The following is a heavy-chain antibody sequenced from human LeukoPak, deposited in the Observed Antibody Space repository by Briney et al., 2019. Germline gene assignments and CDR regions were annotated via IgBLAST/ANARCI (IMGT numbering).Heavy chain of an antibody. CDR3: ARDSGFRVGYSFDY. J-gene: IGHJ4*02. V-gene: IGHV3-7*01. CDR2: IKQDGSEK. Sequence: GGSLRLSCAASGFTFSTYSMNWVRQAPGKGLEWVANIKQDGSEKYYVDSVKGRFTISRDNAKNSLYLQMNSLRAEDTAVYYCARDSGFRVGYSFDYWGQGTLVTVSS. CDR1: GFTFSTYS. D-gene: IGHD5-18*01.